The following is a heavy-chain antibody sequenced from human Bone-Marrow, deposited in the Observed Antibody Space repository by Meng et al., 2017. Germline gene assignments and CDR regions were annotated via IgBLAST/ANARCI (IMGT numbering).Heavy chain of an antibody. CDR2: IYTSGST. CDR1: GGSLGSGSYY. Sequence: SETLSLTCTVAGGSLGSGSYYWSWSRQPAGKGLEWIGRIYTSGSTNYNPSLKNRVTISVDTSKNPCSLKLSSVTAADTAVYYCARHVHYYDSSGYYYDSFDIWGQGTMVTVSS. D-gene: IGHD3-22*01. J-gene: IGHJ3*02. V-gene: IGHV4-61*02. CDR3: ARHVHYYDSSGYYYDSFDI.